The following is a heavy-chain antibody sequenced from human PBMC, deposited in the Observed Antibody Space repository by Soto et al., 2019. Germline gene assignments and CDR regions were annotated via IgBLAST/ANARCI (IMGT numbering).Heavy chain of an antibody. J-gene: IGHJ5*02. V-gene: IGHV1-18*01. CDR1: GYTFTSYG. CDR2: ISAYNGNT. D-gene: IGHD5-18*01. Sequence: ASVKVSCKASGYTFTSYGISWVRQAPGQGLEWMGWISAYNGNTNYAQKLQGRVTMTTDTSTSTAYMEMRSLRSDDTAVYYCARDGLRGHSYGSPRGENNWFDPWGQGTLVTVSS. CDR3: ARDGLRGHSYGSPRGENNWFDP.